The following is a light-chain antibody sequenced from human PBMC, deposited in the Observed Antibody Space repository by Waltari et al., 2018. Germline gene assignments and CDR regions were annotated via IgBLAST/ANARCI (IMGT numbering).Light chain of an antibody. Sequence: QAVLTQPASLSASPGASASLTCPLRRDLNVRTYNISWYQHSPGSPPQFLLKYKPDSTIQLGSGVPSRFSGSKDTSANAFILLISGLQSEDEADYYCMILYNNAVVFGGGTNLTVL. CDR3: MILYNNAVV. CDR2: YKPDSTI. J-gene: IGLJ3*02. V-gene: IGLV5-45*01. CDR1: RDLNVRTYN.